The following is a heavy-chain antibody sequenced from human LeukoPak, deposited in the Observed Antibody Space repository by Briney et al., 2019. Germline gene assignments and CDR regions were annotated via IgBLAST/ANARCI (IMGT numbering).Heavy chain of an antibody. V-gene: IGHV4-4*07. CDR2: IYSSGST. J-gene: IGHJ4*02. Sequence: SETLSLTCTVSGGSINNYYWSWIRQPAGKGLEWIGRIYSSGSTNYNPSLKSRVTMSVDTSRNQFSLKLSSVTAADTAVYYCASINGSGYRNYWGQGTLVTVSS. D-gene: IGHD3-10*01. CDR1: GGSINNYY. CDR3: ASINGSGYRNY.